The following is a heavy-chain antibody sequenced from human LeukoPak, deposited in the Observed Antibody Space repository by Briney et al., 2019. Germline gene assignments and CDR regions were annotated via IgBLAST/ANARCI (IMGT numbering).Heavy chain of an antibody. CDR2: VYYSGGT. Sequence: SETLSLTCTVSGGSISNYYWSWIRQPPGKGLEWIGYVYYSGGTNRNPSLKSRVTISVDTSKNQFSLKLRSVTAADTAVYYCARAPSPGSYFDYWGQGTLVTVSS. D-gene: IGHD1-26*01. V-gene: IGHV4-59*01. CDR3: ARAPSPGSYFDY. J-gene: IGHJ4*02. CDR1: GGSISNYY.